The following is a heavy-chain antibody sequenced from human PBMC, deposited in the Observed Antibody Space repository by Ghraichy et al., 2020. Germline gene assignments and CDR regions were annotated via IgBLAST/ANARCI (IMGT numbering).Heavy chain of an antibody. CDR1: GFTFSNFT. CDR2: ISSSGSYI. D-gene: IGHD2-21*02. Sequence: GESLNISCAASGFTFSNFTMNWVRQAPGKGLEWVSSISSSGSYICYTDSMKGRFTISRDNAKNSLYLQMNSLRAEDTAVYFCARDLQGLICGGDCFFNYGMDVWGQGTTVTVSS. CDR3: ARDLQGLICGGDCFFNYGMDV. J-gene: IGHJ6*02. V-gene: IGHV3-21*01.